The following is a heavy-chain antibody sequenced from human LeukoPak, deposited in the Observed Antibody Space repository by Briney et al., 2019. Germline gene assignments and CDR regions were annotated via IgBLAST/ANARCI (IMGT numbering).Heavy chain of an antibody. CDR3: ATKDGGYVGCFDY. V-gene: IGHV3-7*01. Sequence: GGSLRLSCAASGFTFSSYWMNWVRQAPGKGLEWVANIKEDGSEKHYVDSVKGRFSISRDNAKNLLYLQMNSLRAEDTAVYYCATKDGGYVGCFDYWGQGTLVTVSS. CDR1: GFTFSSYW. J-gene: IGHJ4*02. CDR2: IKEDGSEK. D-gene: IGHD5-12*01.